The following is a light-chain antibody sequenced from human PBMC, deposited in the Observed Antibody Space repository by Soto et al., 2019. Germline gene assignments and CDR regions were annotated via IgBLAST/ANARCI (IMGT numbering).Light chain of an antibody. V-gene: IGLV2-23*01. J-gene: IGLJ2*01. CDR2: EGN. Sequence: QSALTRPASVSGSPGQSITISCTGTSSDVGSYDLVSWYQQHPGKAPRVIIYEGNKRPSGVSNRFSGSKSGNTASLTISGLQAEDEADYSCCSYAGSSTWVFGGGTKLTVL. CDR3: CSYAGSSTWV. CDR1: SSDVGSYDL.